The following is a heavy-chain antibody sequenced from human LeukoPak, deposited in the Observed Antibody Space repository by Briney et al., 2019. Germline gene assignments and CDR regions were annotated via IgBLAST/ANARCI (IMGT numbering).Heavy chain of an antibody. CDR1: GFTFSSYA. Sequence: GGSLRLSCAASGFTFSSYAMSWVRQAPGKGLEWVSANTSSGGNTYYAVSVKGRFTISRDNSKNTLYLQMNSLRADDTAVYYCARPGADWGQGTLVTVSS. CDR2: NTSSGGNT. V-gene: IGHV3-23*01. D-gene: IGHD1-14*01. J-gene: IGHJ4*02. CDR3: ARPGAD.